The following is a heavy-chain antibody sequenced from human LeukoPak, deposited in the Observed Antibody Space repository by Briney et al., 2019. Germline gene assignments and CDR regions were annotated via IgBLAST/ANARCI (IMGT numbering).Heavy chain of an antibody. CDR3: ARARITYYYDSSGYLLDY. V-gene: IGHV4-34*01. Sequence: PSETLSLTCTVSGGSISSYYWSWIRQPPGKGLEWIGEINHSGSTNYNPSLKSRVTISVDTSKNQFSLKLSSVTAADTAVYYCARARITYYYDSSGYLLDYWGQGTLVTVSS. D-gene: IGHD3-22*01. CDR1: GGSISSYY. CDR2: INHSGST. J-gene: IGHJ4*02.